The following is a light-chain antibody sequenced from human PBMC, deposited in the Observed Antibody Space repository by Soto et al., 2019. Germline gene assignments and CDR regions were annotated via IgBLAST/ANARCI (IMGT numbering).Light chain of an antibody. CDR1: QSLLHSNGYNS. V-gene: IGKV2-28*01. J-gene: IGKJ2*01. CDR3: MQARQTEYT. CDR2: LGS. Sequence: EIAMTQSPLSLPVTPGEPASISCRTSQSLLHSNGYNSLDWYLQKPGQSPPLLFYLGSNRASGVHGLCGGSGSSAYSTLKISRVEAEDVGVYYRMQARQTEYTFGQGTKLEIK.